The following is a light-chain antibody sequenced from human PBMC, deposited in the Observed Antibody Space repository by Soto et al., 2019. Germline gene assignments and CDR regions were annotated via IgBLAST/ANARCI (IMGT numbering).Light chain of an antibody. CDR2: LNNDGSH. CDR3: QVWDSIGDHHVV. Sequence: QLVLTQSPSASASLGASVKLTCTLSSGHSSYAIAWHQKQPGKGPRYLMDLNNDGSHTKGDGIPDRFSGSSSGADRYLIISSLQSEDEADYYCQVWDSIGDHHVVFGGGTKLTVL. J-gene: IGLJ2*01. V-gene: IGLV4-69*01. CDR1: SGHSSYA.